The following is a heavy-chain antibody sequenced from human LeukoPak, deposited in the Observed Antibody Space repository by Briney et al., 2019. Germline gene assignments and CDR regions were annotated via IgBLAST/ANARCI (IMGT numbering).Heavy chain of an antibody. V-gene: IGHV3-30*18. CDR3: AKDRSSSWSLDV. Sequence: GGSLRLSCAASGFTFSRYGMHWVRQAPGKGLEWVAAISYDGSNKHYADSVKGRFTISRDNSKNTLYLQMNSLRAEDTAVYYCAKDRSSSWSLDVWGKGTTVTVSS. D-gene: IGHD6-13*01. J-gene: IGHJ6*04. CDR1: GFTFSRYG. CDR2: ISYDGSNK.